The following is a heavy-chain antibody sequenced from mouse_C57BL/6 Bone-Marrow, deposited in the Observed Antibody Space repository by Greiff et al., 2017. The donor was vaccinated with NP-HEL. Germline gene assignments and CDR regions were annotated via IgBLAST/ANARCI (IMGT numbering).Heavy chain of an antibody. Sequence: EVQRVESGGDLVKLGGSLKPPFAAPGFTSSSYGMSWVRQTPDKRLEWVATISSGGSYTYYPDSVKGRFTISRDNAKNTLYLQMSSLKSEDTAMYYCARQVLGFAYWGQGTLVTVSA. CDR3: ARQVLGFAY. CDR2: ISSGGSYT. D-gene: IGHD1-1*01. J-gene: IGHJ3*01. V-gene: IGHV5-6*01. CDR1: GFTSSSYG.